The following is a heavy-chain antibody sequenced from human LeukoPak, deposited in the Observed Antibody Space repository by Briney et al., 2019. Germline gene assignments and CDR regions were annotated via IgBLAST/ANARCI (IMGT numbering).Heavy chain of an antibody. CDR1: GYTFTSYG. V-gene: IGHV1-18*01. D-gene: IGHD6-25*01. Sequence: ASVKVSCKASGYTFTSYGISWVRQAPVQGREWMGWISAYNGNTNYAQKLQGRVTMTTDTSTSTAYMELRSLRSDDTAVYYCARDARIATVFDYWGQGTLVTVSS. CDR2: ISAYNGNT. J-gene: IGHJ4*02. CDR3: ARDARIATVFDY.